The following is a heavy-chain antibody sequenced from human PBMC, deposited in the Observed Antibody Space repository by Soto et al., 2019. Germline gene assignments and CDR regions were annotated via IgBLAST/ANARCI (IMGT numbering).Heavy chain of an antibody. V-gene: IGHV4-59*01. CDR1: GGSISSYY. Sequence: QVQLQESGPGLVKPSETLSLTCTVSGGSISSYYWIWIRQPTGKGLELLAYIYDSVITNYNPSLKSRVTITVDTSKNQFSLKLSSVTAADTAVYYCASNYGEYVQMSNWGQGTLVTVSS. CDR3: ASNYGEYVQMSN. J-gene: IGHJ4*02. CDR2: IYDSVIT. D-gene: IGHD4-17*01.